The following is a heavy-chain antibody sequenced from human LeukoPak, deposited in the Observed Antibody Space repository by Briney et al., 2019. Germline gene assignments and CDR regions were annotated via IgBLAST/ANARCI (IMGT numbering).Heavy chain of an antibody. Sequence: GGSLRLSCAASGFTFSSYAMSWVRQAPGKGLEWVSAISGSGGSTYYADSVKGRFTISRDNSKNTLYLQMNSLRAEDTAVYYRAKDHLAYDSSGYYYRYWYFDLWGRGTLVTVSS. CDR2: ISGSGGST. D-gene: IGHD3-22*01. V-gene: IGHV3-23*01. CDR3: AKDHLAYDSSGYYYRYWYFDL. J-gene: IGHJ2*01. CDR1: GFTFSSYA.